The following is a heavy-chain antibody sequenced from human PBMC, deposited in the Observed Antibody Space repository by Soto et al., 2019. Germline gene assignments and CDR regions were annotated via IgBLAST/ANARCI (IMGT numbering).Heavy chain of an antibody. CDR3: TRESRVVIPAAQPSQFDS. CDR2: ISPYSGYT. Sequence: QVQVVQSGAEVKKPGASVKVSCKGLGYNFIKYGINWVRQAPGQGLEWMGWISPYSGYTHSAQKFQGRLTLTTDTASTSPYMEKRSMRSADTDLYYCTRESRVVIPAAQPSQFDSWGQGTLVTVSS. J-gene: IGHJ4*02. CDR1: GYNFIKYG. V-gene: IGHV1-18*01. D-gene: IGHD2-2*01.